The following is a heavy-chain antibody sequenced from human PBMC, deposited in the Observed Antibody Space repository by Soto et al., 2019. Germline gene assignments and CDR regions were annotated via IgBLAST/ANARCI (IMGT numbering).Heavy chain of an antibody. D-gene: IGHD3-3*01. V-gene: IGHV3-30-3*01. Sequence: PGGSLRLSCTASGFTFRSYSIHWVRQAPGKGLEWVAMISKNGGETHYADSVKGRFTISRDNSWNTVYLQMNSLRTEDTAVYHCARDFLDRASNWFDPWGQGTLVTVSS. CDR1: GFTFRSYS. CDR2: ISKNGGET. J-gene: IGHJ5*02. CDR3: ARDFLDRASNWFDP.